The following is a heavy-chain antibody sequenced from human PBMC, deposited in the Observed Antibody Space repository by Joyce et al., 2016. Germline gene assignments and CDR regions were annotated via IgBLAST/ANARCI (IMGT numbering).Heavy chain of an antibody. V-gene: IGHV3-48*01. CDR1: GFTFSSFS. J-gene: IGHJ4*02. CDR3: ARLDDLWSGYPI. CDR2: ISSDGTMI. Sequence: EVQLVESGGGLVQPGGSLRLSCAASGFTFSSFSINWFGQGTGKGVEWISYISSDGTMIYQADSVRGRFTISRDNAKNSLYLQMNGLRADDTAVYYCARLDDLWSGYPIWGQGALVTVSS. D-gene: IGHD3-3*01.